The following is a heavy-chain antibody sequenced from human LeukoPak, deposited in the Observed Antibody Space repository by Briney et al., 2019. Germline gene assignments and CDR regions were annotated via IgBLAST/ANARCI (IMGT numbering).Heavy chain of an antibody. V-gene: IGHV4-34*01. CDR1: GGSFSGYY. D-gene: IGHD3-10*01. Sequence: SETLSLTCAVYGGSFSGYYWSWIRQPPGKGLEWIGEINHSGSTNYNPSLKSRVTISVDTSKNQFSLKLSSVTAADTAVYYCARGQVYYYGSGSPYFDYWGQGTLVTVSS. CDR2: INHSGST. J-gene: IGHJ4*02. CDR3: ARGQVYYYGSGSPYFDY.